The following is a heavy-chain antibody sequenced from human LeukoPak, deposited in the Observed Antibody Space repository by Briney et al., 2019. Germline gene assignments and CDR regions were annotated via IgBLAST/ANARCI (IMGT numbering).Heavy chain of an antibody. D-gene: IGHD6-13*01. CDR2: IWYDGSNK. V-gene: IGHV3-33*08. CDR3: ARVSIAAAGIYYYYYGMDV. J-gene: IGHJ6*02. CDR1: GFTFSSYA. Sequence: GGSLRLSCAASGFTFSSYAMSWVRQAPGKGLEWVAVIWYDGSNKYYADSVKGRFTISRDNSKNTLYLQMNSLRAEDTAVYYCARVSIAAAGIYYYYYGMDVWGQGTTVTVSS.